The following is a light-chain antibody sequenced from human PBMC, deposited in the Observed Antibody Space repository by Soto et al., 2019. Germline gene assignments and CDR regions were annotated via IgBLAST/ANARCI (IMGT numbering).Light chain of an antibody. V-gene: IGLV2-14*01. J-gene: IGLJ1*01. CDR3: SSYTRSIPYV. Sequence: QSALTQPASVSGSPGQSITISCTGTSSDIGDYTYVSWYQQRPEKAPELMIYGVNNRPPGVSNRFSGSKSGNTASLTISGLQAEDEADYYFSSYTRSIPYVVGTGTKLTVL. CDR2: GVN. CDR1: SSDIGDYTY.